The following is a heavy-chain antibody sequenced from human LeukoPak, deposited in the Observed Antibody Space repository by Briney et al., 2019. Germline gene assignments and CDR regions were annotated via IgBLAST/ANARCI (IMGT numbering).Heavy chain of an antibody. CDR1: GFTFSSYA. CDR3: AKDLIPYYYDSSGYLPTLDY. V-gene: IGHV3-23*01. Sequence: GGSLRLSCAASGFTFSSYAMSWVRQAPGKGLEWVSAISGSGGSTYCADSVKGRFTISRDNSKNTLYLQMNSLRAEDTAVYYCAKDLIPYYYDSSGYLPTLDYWGQGTLVTVSS. D-gene: IGHD3-22*01. CDR2: ISGSGGST. J-gene: IGHJ4*02.